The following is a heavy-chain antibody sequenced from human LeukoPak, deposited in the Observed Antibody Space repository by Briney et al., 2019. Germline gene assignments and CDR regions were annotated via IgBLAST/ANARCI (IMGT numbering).Heavy chain of an antibody. CDR2: INPSGGST. CDR1: GYTFTSYY. Sequence: GASVKVSCKASGYTFTSYYMHWVRQAPGQGLEWMGIINPSGGSTSYARKFQGRVTMTRDTSTSTVYMELSSLRSEDTAVYYCARSSREGYDFWSGWTPGNWFDPWGQGTLVTVSS. D-gene: IGHD3-3*01. V-gene: IGHV1-46*01. CDR3: ARSSREGYDFWSGWTPGNWFDP. J-gene: IGHJ5*02.